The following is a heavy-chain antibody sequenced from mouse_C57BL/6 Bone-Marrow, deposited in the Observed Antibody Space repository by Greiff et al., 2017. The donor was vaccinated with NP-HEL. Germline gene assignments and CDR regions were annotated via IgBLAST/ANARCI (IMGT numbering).Heavy chain of an antibody. V-gene: IGHV1-15*01. CDR2: IDPETGGT. Sequence: VKLMESGAELVRPGASVTLSCKASGYTFTDYEMHWVKQTPVHGLEWIGAIDPETGGTAYNQKFKGKAILTADKSSSTAYMELRSLTSEDSAVYYCTRGGVRAMDYWGQGTSVTVSS. D-gene: IGHD2-14*01. CDR1: GYTFTDYE. CDR3: TRGGVRAMDY. J-gene: IGHJ4*01.